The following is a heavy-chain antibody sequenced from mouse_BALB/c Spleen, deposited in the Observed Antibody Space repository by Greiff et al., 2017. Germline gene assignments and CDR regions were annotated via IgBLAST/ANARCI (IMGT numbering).Heavy chain of an antibody. J-gene: IGHJ2*01. CDR3: ARRGDYDGRYDFDY. CDR2: IDPSDSYT. V-gene: IGHV1-69*02. D-gene: IGHD2-4*01. CDR1: GYTFTSYW. Sequence: QVQLQQPGAELVKPGASVKLSCTASGYTFTSYWMHWVKQRPGQGLEWIGEIDPSDSYTNYNQKFKGKATLTVDKSSSTAYMQLSSLTSEDSAVYYCARRGDYDGRYDFDYWGQGTTLTVSS.